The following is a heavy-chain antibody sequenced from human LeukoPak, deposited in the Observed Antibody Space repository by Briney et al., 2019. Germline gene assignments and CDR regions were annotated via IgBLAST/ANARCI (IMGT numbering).Heavy chain of an antibody. Sequence: GGSLRLSCAAYGFIFKTYAMHWVRQAPGKGLEWVTMIWYDGSNKYYGDSVKGRFTISRDNSKNTVYMQMNSLRVEDTAVYYCVRDPPSGGWSFDYWGQGALVTVSS. V-gene: IGHV3-33*01. J-gene: IGHJ4*02. CDR2: IWYDGSNK. CDR3: VRDPPSGGWSFDY. D-gene: IGHD6-19*01. CDR1: GFIFKTYA.